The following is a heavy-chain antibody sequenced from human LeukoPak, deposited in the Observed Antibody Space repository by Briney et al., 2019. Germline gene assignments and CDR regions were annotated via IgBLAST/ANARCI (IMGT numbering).Heavy chain of an antibody. CDR2: IYYSGNT. D-gene: IGHD3-22*01. Sequence: SETLSLTCTVSGGSLSSYYWSWIRQPPGKGLEWIGYIYYSGNTNYNPSLERQVTISVDTSKNQFSLKLSSVTAADTAVYYCARESFYYDSSGYFDYWGQGTLVTVSS. CDR1: GGSLSSYY. V-gene: IGHV4-59*01. J-gene: IGHJ4*02. CDR3: ARESFYYDSSGYFDY.